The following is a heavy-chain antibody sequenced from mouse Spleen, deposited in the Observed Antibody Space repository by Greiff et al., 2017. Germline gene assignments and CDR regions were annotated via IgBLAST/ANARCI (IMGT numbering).Heavy chain of an antibody. CDR1: GYAFSSYW. Sequence: QVQLQQSGPELVKPGASVKISCKASGYAFSSYWMNWVKQRPGKGLEWIGQIYPGDGDTNYNGKFKDKATLTADKSSSTVYMELSRLTSEDSAVYFCARHEGPYYYGSSYFDYWGQGTTLTVSS. CDR2: IYPGDGDT. D-gene: IGHD1-1*01. V-gene: IGHV1-80*01. J-gene: IGHJ2*01. CDR3: ARHEGPYYYGSSYFDY.